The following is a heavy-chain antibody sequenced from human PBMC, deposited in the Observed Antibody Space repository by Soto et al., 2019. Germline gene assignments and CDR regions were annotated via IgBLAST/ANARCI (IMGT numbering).Heavy chain of an antibody. CDR3: ARGETYYDFWSGYRRDYYYYYGMDV. Sequence: GASVKVSCKASGNTFTSYYMHWVRQAPGQGLEWMGIINPSGGSTSYAQKFQGRVTMTRDTSTSTVYMELSSLRSEDTAVYYCARGETYYDFWSGYRRDYYYYYGMDVWGQGTTVTVSS. CDR2: INPSGGST. V-gene: IGHV1-46*01. D-gene: IGHD3-3*01. J-gene: IGHJ6*02. CDR1: GNTFTSYY.